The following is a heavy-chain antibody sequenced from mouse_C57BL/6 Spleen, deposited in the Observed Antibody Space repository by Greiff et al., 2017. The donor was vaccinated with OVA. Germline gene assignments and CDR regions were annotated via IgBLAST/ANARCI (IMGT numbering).Heavy chain of an antibody. D-gene: IGHD2-1*01. CDR3: ARSNYGNHVKDEDY. CDR1: GYTFTSYW. J-gene: IGHJ2*01. V-gene: IGHV1-64*01. CDR2: IHPNSGST. Sequence: QVQLQQPGAELVKPGASVKLSCKASGYTFTSYWMHWVKQRPGQGLEWIGMIHPNSGSTNYNEKFKSKATLTVDKSSSTAYMQLSSLTSEDSAVYYCARSNYGNHVKDEDYWGQGTTLTVSS.